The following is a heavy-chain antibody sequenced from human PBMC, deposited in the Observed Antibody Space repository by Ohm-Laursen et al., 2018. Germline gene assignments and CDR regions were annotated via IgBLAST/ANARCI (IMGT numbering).Heavy chain of an antibody. D-gene: IGHD2-2*01. V-gene: IGHV3-23*01. CDR2: ISGSGGST. Sequence: SLRLSCSAPGFTFSSYAMSWVRQAPGKGLEWVSAISGSGGSTYYADSVKGRFTISRDNSKNTLYLQMNSLRAEGTAVYYCAKDIVVVPAALYYYGMDVWGQGTTVTVSS. CDR3: AKDIVVVPAALYYYGMDV. J-gene: IGHJ6*02. CDR1: GFTFSSYA.